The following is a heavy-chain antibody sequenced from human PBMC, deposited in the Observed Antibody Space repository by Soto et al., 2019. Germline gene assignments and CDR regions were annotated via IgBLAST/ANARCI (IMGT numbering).Heavy chain of an antibody. Sequence: PSQTLPLTCAISGDSVSSNTASWNWIRQSPSRGLEWLGRTYFRSKWYNDYAVSVKSRIIINPDTSNNQFSLQLNSVTPEDTAVYFCAKGDNLGPKTGYAFDPWGQGIMVTAPQ. CDR2: TYFRSKWYN. CDR1: GDSVSSNTAS. D-gene: IGHD5-12*01. J-gene: IGHJ5*02. CDR3: AKGDNLGPKTGYAFDP. V-gene: IGHV6-1*01.